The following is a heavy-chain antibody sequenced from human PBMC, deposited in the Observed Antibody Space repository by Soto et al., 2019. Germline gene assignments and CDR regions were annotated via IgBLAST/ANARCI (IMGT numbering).Heavy chain of an antibody. Sequence: QVQLQESGPGLVDPSGTLSLTCAVSNGPVTSPTNWWSWVRQPPGKGLEWIGDIYHSGSTNYNPSLKSRVTISVDKSKNQFSLRLNSVTAADTAVYYCARGDDSGSWYYYYMEVWGKGTTVTVSS. CDR3: ARGDDSGSWYYYYMEV. CDR2: IYHSGST. V-gene: IGHV4-4*02. CDR1: NGPVTSPTNW. J-gene: IGHJ6*03. D-gene: IGHD3-10*01.